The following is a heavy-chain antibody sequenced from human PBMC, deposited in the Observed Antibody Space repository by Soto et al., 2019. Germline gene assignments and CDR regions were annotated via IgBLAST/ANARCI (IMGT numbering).Heavy chain of an antibody. J-gene: IGHJ6*03. D-gene: IGHD1-20*01. Sequence: PGETLKISCKGSGYSFTSYWIGWVRQMPGKGLEWMGIIYPGDSDTRYSPSFQGQVTISADKSISTAYLQWSSLKASDTAMYYCARTGITGKDGYYYYMDVWGKGTTVTVSS. CDR1: GYSFTSYW. CDR2: IYPGDSDT. V-gene: IGHV5-51*01. CDR3: ARTGITGKDGYYYYMDV.